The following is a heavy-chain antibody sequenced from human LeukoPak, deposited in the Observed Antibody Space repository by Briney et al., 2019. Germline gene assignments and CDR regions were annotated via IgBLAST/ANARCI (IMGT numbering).Heavy chain of an antibody. J-gene: IGHJ4*02. CDR2: IKQDGSEK. CDR3: ARDPPSYDFWSGYRLPTQEYYFDY. D-gene: IGHD3-3*01. Sequence: GGSLRLSCAASGFTFSNDWMNWVRQAPGKGLEWVANIKQDGSEKYYVDSVKGRFTISRDNAKNSLYLQMNSLRAEDTAVYYCARDPPSYDFWSGYRLPTQEYYFDYWGQGTLVTVS. V-gene: IGHV3-7*03. CDR1: GFTFSNDW.